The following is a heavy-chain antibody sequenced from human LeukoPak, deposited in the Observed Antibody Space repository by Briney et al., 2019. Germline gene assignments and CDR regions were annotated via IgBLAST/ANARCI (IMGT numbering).Heavy chain of an antibody. CDR2: INHSGST. CDR1: GGSFSGYY. J-gene: IGHJ3*02. V-gene: IGHV4-34*01. CDR3: ARDRGDAFDI. Sequence: SETLSLTCAVYGGSFSGYYWSWIRQPPGKGLEWIGEINHSGSTNYNPSLKSRVTISVDTSKNQFSLKLSSVTAADTAVYYCARDRGDAFDIWGQGTMVTVSS.